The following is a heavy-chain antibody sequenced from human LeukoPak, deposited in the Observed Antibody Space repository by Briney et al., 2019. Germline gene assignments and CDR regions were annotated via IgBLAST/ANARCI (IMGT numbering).Heavy chain of an antibody. CDR2: MCPSGSS. Sequence: PSETLSLTCTVSGDSICRHYATWIRQPPGKGLEFIGYMCPSGSSNYNPSLKNRVTISVDTSKNQFSLKLTSVTAADTAVYFCARRSDSGSDDGEDYFDYWGQGTLVTVSS. CDR1: GDSICRHY. CDR3: ARRSDSGSDDGEDYFDY. D-gene: IGHD1-26*01. J-gene: IGHJ4*02. V-gene: IGHV4-4*09.